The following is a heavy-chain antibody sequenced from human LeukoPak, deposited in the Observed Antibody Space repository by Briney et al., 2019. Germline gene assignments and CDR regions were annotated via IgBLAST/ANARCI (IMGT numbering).Heavy chain of an antibody. V-gene: IGHV1-2*02. CDR3: ASYDFWSGYQYYFDY. CDR2: INPNSGGT. D-gene: IGHD3-3*01. J-gene: IGHJ4*02. Sequence: ASVKVSCTASGYTFTGYYMHWVRQAPGQGLEWMGWINPNSGGTNYAQKFQGRVTMTRDTSISTAYMELSRLRSDDTAVYYCASYDFWSGYQYYFDYWGQGTLVTVSS. CDR1: GYTFTGYY.